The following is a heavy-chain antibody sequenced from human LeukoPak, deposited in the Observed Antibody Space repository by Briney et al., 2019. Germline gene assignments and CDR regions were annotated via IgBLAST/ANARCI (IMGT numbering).Heavy chain of an antibody. V-gene: IGHV3-53*01. D-gene: IGHD3-22*01. CDR2: IYGGGST. CDR1: GFTVSSYY. J-gene: IGHJ6*02. CDR3: ARELVVIINSYYYYGMDV. Sequence: PGGSLRLSCAASGFTVSSYYMNWVRQAPGKGLEWVSVIYGGGSTYYADSVKGRFTISRDNSKNTVYLQMNSLRAEDTAVYYCARELVVIINSYYYYGMDVWGQGTTVTVSS.